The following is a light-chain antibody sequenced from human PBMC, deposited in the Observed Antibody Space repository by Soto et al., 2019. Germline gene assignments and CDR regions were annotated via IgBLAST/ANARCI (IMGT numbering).Light chain of an antibody. J-gene: IGKJ5*01. CDR1: QSVGSY. V-gene: IGKV3-11*01. Sequence: EIVLIQSPATLSLSPGERATLSCRASQSVGSYLAWYQHKPGQAPRLLISDASNRATGIPARFSGSGSETDFTLTISSLEPEDSAVYYCQQYYNWPRTFGQGTRLEIQ. CDR2: DAS. CDR3: QQYYNWPRT.